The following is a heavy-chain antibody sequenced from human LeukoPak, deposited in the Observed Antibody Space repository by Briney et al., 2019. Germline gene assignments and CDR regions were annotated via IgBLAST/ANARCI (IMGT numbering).Heavy chain of an antibody. CDR3: ATMIRSLGGADH. V-gene: IGHV3-23*01. J-gene: IGHJ4*02. CDR1: GFTFSIYA. D-gene: IGHD3-22*01. CDR2: ISVSGGTT. Sequence: LPGGSLRLSCVASGFTFSIYAMTWVRQAPGKGLEWISGISVSGGTTHYAESVKGRFTISRDNSRNTLYLQTNSLRAEDTALYYCATMIRSLGGADHWGQGSLVTVSS.